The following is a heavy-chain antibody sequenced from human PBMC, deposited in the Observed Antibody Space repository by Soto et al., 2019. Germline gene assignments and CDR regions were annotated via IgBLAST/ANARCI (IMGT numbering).Heavy chain of an antibody. V-gene: IGHV3-23*01. J-gene: IGHJ4*02. CDR2: TSGSGGST. CDR3: ANPLLAGSSWKNFDY. Sequence: PGGSLRLSCGASGFTFSSYAMSWVHQAPGKGLEWVSATSGSGGSTYYADSVKGRFTISRDNSKNTLYLQMNSLRAEDTAVYYCANPLLAGSSWKNFDYWGQGTLVTVSS. D-gene: IGHD6-13*01. CDR1: GFTFSSYA.